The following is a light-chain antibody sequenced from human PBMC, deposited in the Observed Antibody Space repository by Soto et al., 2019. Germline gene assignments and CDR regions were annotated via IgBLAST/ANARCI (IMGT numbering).Light chain of an antibody. CDR3: TSYTSSYTRLYV. V-gene: IGLV2-14*03. Sequence: QSALTQPASVSGSPGQSIAISCTGSSSDVGGYNYVSWYQQHPGKAPKLIIYDVTNRPSGVSNRFSGSKSGNTASLTISVLLVEYEADYYCTSYTSSYTRLYVFGSGTKVTVL. J-gene: IGLJ1*01. CDR2: DVT. CDR1: SSDVGGYNY.